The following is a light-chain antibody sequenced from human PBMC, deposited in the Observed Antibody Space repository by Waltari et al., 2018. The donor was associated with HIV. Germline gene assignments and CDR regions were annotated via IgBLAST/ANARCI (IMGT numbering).Light chain of an antibody. Sequence: DLQMTQSPSSPSASVGDRVTITCRASHSISSSLNWYQQNPGKAPKLLIYAASTLQSGVPSRFSGSGSGTDFTLTISSLQPEDFATYYCQQSFSTPLTFGGGTKVEIK. J-gene: IGKJ4*01. CDR2: AAS. V-gene: IGKV1-39*01. CDR1: HSISSS. CDR3: QQSFSTPLT.